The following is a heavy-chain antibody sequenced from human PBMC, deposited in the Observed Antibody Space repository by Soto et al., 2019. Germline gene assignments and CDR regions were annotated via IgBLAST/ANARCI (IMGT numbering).Heavy chain of an antibody. V-gene: IGHV4-4*02. CDR2: IQHSGST. CDR3: ARGPSSGWYFEY. Sequence: PSETLSLTCAVSGGAISGSNWWSWVRQPPGKGLEWIAEIQHSGSTNYNPSLKGRVTISVDRSKNQFSLNLSSVTAADTAVYYCARGPSSGWYFEYWGQGTLVTVSS. J-gene: IGHJ4*02. CDR1: GGAISGSNW. D-gene: IGHD6-19*01.